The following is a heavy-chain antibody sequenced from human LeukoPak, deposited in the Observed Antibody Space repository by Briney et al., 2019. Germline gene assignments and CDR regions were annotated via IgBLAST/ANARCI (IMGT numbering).Heavy chain of an antibody. D-gene: IGHD2-15*01. CDR2: INPNSGGT. V-gene: IGHV1-2*02. CDR3: ARGGRYCSGGSCYQDY. J-gene: IGHJ4*02. CDR1: GYTFTGYY. Sequence: ASVKVSCKASGYTFTGYYMHWVRQAPGQGLEWMGWINPNSGGTNYAQKFQGRVTMTRDTSISTAYMELSRLRPDDTAVYYCARGGRYCSGGSCYQDYWGQGTLVTVSS.